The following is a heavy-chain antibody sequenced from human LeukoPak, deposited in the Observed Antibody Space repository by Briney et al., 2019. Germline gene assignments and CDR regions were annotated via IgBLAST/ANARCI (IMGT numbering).Heavy chain of an antibody. V-gene: IGHV3-7*01. CDR1: GFTFSIYW. CDR3: ARKGLLGGSYTFDY. CDR2: IKQDGSEK. J-gene: IGHJ4*02. D-gene: IGHD1-26*01. Sequence: PGGSLRLSCAASGFTFSIYWMSWVRQAPGKGLEWVANIKQDGSEKYYVDSVKGRFTISRDNAKNSLYLQMNSLRAEDTAVYYCARKGLLGGSYTFDYWGQGTLVTVSS.